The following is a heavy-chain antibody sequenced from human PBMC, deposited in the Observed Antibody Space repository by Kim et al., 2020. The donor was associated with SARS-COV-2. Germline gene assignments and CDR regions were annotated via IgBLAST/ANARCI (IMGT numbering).Heavy chain of an antibody. CDR1: GFTFSSYA. Sequence: GGSLRLSCAASGFTFSSYAMHWVRQAPGKGLECVAVISYDGSNKYYADSVKGRFTISRDNSKNTLYLQMNSLRAEDTAVYYCARESGSYYGYYFDYWGQGTLVTVSS. CDR3: ARESGSYYGYYFDY. D-gene: IGHD1-26*01. J-gene: IGHJ4*02. CDR2: ISYDGSNK. V-gene: IGHV3-30*04.